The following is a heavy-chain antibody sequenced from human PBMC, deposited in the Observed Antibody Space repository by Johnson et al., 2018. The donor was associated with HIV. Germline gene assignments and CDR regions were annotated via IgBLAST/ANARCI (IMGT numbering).Heavy chain of an antibody. V-gene: IGHV3-43D*03. CDR2: ISWDGGST. D-gene: IGHD6-19*01. CDR3: ARGKWLDAFDI. J-gene: IGHJ3*02. Sequence: QLVESGGVVVQPGGSLRLSCAASGFTFDNYAMHWVRQAPGKGLEWVSLISWDGGSTYYADSVKGRFTISRDNSKNTVYLQMNNLRAEDTAVYYCARGKWLDAFDIWGQGTMVTVSS. CDR1: GFTFDNYA.